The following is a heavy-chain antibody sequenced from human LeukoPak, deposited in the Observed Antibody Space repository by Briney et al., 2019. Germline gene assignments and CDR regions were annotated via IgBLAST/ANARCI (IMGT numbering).Heavy chain of an antibody. CDR2: IKQDGSEK. Sequence: GGSLRLSCAASGFTFSSYWMSWVRQAPGKGLEWVANIKQDGSEKYYVDSVKGRFTISRDNAKNSLYLQMNSLRAEDTAAYYCAGDRLGYCSSTSCYFSWFDPWGQGTLVTVSS. D-gene: IGHD2-2*01. CDR3: AGDRLGYCSSTSCYFSWFDP. CDR1: GFTFSSYW. J-gene: IGHJ5*02. V-gene: IGHV3-7*03.